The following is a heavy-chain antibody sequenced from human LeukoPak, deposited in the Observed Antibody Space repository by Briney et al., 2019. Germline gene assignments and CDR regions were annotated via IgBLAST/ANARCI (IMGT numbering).Heavy chain of an antibody. CDR3: AKDISGRGSLAYFDY. J-gene: IGHJ4*02. CDR1: GFTFINAW. Sequence: GGSLRLSCAASGFTFINAWMAWVRQAPGKGLEWVSAISGSGGSTYYADSVKGRFTISRDNSKNTLYLQMNSLRAEDTAVYYCAKDISGRGSLAYFDYWGQGTLVTVSS. CDR2: ISGSGGST. V-gene: IGHV3-23*01. D-gene: IGHD3-16*01.